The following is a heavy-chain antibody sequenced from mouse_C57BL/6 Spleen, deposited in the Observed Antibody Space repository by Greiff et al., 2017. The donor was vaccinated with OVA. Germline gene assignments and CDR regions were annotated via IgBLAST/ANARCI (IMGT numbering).Heavy chain of an antibody. Sequence: VKVVESGPGLVAPSQSLSITCTVSGFSLTSYAISWVRQPPGKGLEWLGVIWTGGGTNYNSALKSRLSISKDNSKSQVFLKMNSLQTDDTARYYCARTTAQAAWFAYWGQGTLVTVSA. CDR1: GFSLTSYA. V-gene: IGHV2-9-1*01. CDR2: IWTGGGT. D-gene: IGHD3-2*02. CDR3: ARTTAQAAWFAY. J-gene: IGHJ3*01.